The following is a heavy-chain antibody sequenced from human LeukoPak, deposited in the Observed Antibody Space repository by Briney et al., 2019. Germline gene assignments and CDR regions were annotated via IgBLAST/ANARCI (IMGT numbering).Heavy chain of an antibody. CDR3: ARERAAADAFDI. J-gene: IGHJ3*02. CDR2: ISSNGGST. CDR1: GFTFSSYA. V-gene: IGHV3-64*01. Sequence: GGSLRLSCAASGFTFSSYAMHWVRQAPGKGLEYVSAISSNGGSTYYANSVKGRFTISRGNSKNTLYLQMGSLRAEDMAVYYCARERAAADAFDIWGQGTMVTVSS. D-gene: IGHD6-13*01.